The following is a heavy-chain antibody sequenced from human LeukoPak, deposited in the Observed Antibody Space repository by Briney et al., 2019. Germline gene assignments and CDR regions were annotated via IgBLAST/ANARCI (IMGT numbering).Heavy chain of an antibody. Sequence: GGSLRLSCAASGFTFSNYAMTWVRQAPGKGLEWVSTITGSGSTYDAESVKGRFTISRDNSKNTLYLQMNSLRAEDTAVYYCARVRYYDSSGYLNWGQGTLVTVSS. J-gene: IGHJ4*02. CDR2: ITGSGST. CDR1: GFTFSNYA. D-gene: IGHD3-22*01. V-gene: IGHV3-23*01. CDR3: ARVRYYDSSGYLN.